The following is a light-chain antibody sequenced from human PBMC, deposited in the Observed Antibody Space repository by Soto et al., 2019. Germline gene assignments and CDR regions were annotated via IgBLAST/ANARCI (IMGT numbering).Light chain of an antibody. Sequence: DIQKTQSPSTLSASVGDRVTITCRASQGISNWLAWYQQKPGKAPKLLISKASTLNSGVPSRFSGSGSGTEFTLTISSLQTDDFAIYYCQQYDTFSTFGQGTKVDLK. CDR1: QGISNW. V-gene: IGKV1-5*03. CDR2: KAS. J-gene: IGKJ1*01. CDR3: QQYDTFST.